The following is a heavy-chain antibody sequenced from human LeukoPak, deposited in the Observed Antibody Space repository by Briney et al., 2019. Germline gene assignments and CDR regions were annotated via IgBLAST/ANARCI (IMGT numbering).Heavy chain of an antibody. CDR3: ARGALGYCYSTSCFFDY. Sequence: ASVKVSCKASGYTFSSFGITWVRQAPGQGLELMGWISAYNGNTNYAQKVQGRVTMTTDTSTSTAYMELRSLRSDDTAVYYCARGALGYCYSTSCFFDYWGQGTLVTVSS. V-gene: IGHV1-18*01. CDR2: ISAYNGNT. J-gene: IGHJ4*02. CDR1: GYTFSSFG. D-gene: IGHD2-2*01.